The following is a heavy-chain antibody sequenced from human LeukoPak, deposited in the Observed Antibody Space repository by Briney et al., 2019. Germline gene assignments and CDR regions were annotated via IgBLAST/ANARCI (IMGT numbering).Heavy chain of an antibody. D-gene: IGHD1-1*01. CDR1: GGTFSSYA. Sequence: SVKVSCKASGGTFSSYAISWVRQAPGQGLEWMARIIPKSDLTKIAQKFEGRVTITADTSTSTVYLELSNVRSDDTAIYYCTRDQNVRGVAAGMEGWFDPWGQGTLVTVSS. J-gene: IGHJ5*02. V-gene: IGHV1-69*04. CDR2: IIPKSDLT. CDR3: TRDQNVRGVAAGMEGWFDP.